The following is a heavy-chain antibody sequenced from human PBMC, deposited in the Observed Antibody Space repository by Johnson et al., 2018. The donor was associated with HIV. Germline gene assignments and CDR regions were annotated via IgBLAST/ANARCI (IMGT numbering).Heavy chain of an antibody. CDR1: GLSFSNLG. D-gene: IGHD1-26*01. J-gene: IGHJ3*02. V-gene: IGHV3-30*03. CDR2: ISYDGSNK. Sequence: VQLVESGGGVVQPGKSLTLSCVSSGLSFSNLGIHWVRQAPGKRPEWVAVISYDGSNKYYADSVKGRFTISRDNSKNTLYLQMNSLRAEDTAVYYCARSWELGETAFDIWGQGTMVTVSS. CDR3: ARSWELGETAFDI.